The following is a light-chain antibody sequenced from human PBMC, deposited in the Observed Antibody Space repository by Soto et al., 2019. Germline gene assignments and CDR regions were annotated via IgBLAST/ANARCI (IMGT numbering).Light chain of an antibody. Sequence: EIVLTKSPGTLSLSPGDRATLSCRASQSVNSIYLAWYQQKPGQAPRLLIYGASSRATGIPDRFSGSGSGTDFTLTISRLEPEDFAVYYCQHRSSWPITFGQGTRLEIK. CDR1: QSVNSIY. CDR2: GAS. CDR3: QHRSSWPIT. J-gene: IGKJ5*01. V-gene: IGKV3D-20*02.